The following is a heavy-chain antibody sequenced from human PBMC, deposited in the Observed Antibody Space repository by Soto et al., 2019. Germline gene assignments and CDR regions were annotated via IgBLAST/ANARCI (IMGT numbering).Heavy chain of an antibody. D-gene: IGHD2-2*01. Sequence: QVQLVQSGAEVKKPGSSVKVSCKASGGTFSSYAISWVRQAPGQGLEWMGGIIPISGTANYTQKFQGRVTITADEATSTAYRELSSLRSEDTAVYYCARSQGSSTSLAIYYYYYYGMDVWGQGTTVTVSS. J-gene: IGHJ6*02. CDR3: ARSQGSSTSLAIYYYYYYGMDV. CDR1: GGTFSSYA. V-gene: IGHV1-69*01. CDR2: IIPISGTA.